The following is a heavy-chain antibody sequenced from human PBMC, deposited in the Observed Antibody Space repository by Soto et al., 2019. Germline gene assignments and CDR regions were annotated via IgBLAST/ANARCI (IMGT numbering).Heavy chain of an antibody. CDR1: GFTFSSYG. CDR3: ATDQGSYDILTGYYRTEYFQH. J-gene: IGHJ1*01. Sequence: QVQLVESGGGVVQPGRSLRLSCAASGFTFSSYGMHWVRQAPGKGLEWVAVISYDGSNKYYADSVKGRFTISRDNSKNTLYLQMNSLRAEDTAVYYCATDQGSYDILTGYYRTEYFQHWGQGTLVTVSS. V-gene: IGHV3-30*03. CDR2: ISYDGSNK. D-gene: IGHD3-9*01.